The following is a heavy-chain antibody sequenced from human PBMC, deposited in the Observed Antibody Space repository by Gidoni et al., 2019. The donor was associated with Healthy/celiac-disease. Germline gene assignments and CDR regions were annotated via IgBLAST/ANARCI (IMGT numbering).Heavy chain of an antibody. V-gene: IGHV1-69*08. CDR1: GGTFSSYT. CDR2: IIPILGIA. J-gene: IGHJ5*02. Sequence: QVQLVQSGAEVKKPGSSVKVSCKASGGTFSSYTISWVRQAPGQGLEWMGRIIPILGIANYAQKFQGRVTITADKSTSTAYMELSSLRSEDTAVYYCARDRYYGSGSQGFDPWGQGTLVTVSS. D-gene: IGHD3-10*01. CDR3: ARDRYYGSGSQGFDP.